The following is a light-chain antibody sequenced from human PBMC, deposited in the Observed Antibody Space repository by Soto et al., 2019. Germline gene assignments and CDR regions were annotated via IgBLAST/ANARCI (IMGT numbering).Light chain of an antibody. CDR3: QQRSNWPLT. CDR1: QSVGSY. V-gene: IGKV3-11*01. J-gene: IGKJ4*01. CDR2: DAS. Sequence: EIVLTQSPATLSLSPGERATLSCRASQSVGSYLVWYQQKPGQGPRRLIYDASNRAIGIPARFSGSGSGTDFTLTISSLEPEDFAIYYCQQRSNWPLTFGGGTKVEIK.